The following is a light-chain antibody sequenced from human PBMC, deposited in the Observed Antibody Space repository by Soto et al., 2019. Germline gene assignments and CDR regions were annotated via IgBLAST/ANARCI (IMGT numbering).Light chain of an antibody. CDR2: AAS. CDR1: QGISNY. V-gene: IGKV1-27*01. J-gene: IGKJ1*01. CDR3: QKYNSAPT. Sequence: DIQMTQSPSSLSASVGDRVTITCRASQGISNYLAWYQQKPGKVPKLLIYAASTLQSGVPSRFSGSGSGTDFTLTISSLQPEDVATYYCQKYNSAPTFGQGTKVEIE.